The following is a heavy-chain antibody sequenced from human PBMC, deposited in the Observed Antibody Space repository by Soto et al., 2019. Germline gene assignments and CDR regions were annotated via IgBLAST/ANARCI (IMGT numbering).Heavy chain of an antibody. J-gene: IGHJ4*02. D-gene: IGHD3-16*01. V-gene: IGHV2-5*02. Sequence: QITLKESGPTLVKPTQTLTLTCTFSGFSLNTRGVAVGWIRQPPGKALEWLALIYWDDDKRYSPSLKSRLTIPKDTSRNQVVLTVTNMDPVDTATYYCAHRPGDSLAFDYWGQGTLVTVSS. CDR1: GFSLNTRGVA. CDR2: IYWDDDK. CDR3: AHRPGDSLAFDY.